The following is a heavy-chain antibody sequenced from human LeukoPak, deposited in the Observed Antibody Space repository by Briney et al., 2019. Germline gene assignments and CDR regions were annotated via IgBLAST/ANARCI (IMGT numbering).Heavy chain of an antibody. J-gene: IGHJ4*02. CDR1: GVTFSPYS. V-gene: IGHV3-23*03. D-gene: IGHD3-22*01. Sequence: GGSLRLSCAASGVTFSPYSMNWVRQAPGKGLEWISVIYSGGSTYYADSVQGRFTIFRDNSKNMLYLQMNSLRVEDTAVYYCAKGHADSSGYYYFDSWGQGTLVTVSS. CDR3: AKGHADSSGYYYFDS. CDR2: IYSGGST.